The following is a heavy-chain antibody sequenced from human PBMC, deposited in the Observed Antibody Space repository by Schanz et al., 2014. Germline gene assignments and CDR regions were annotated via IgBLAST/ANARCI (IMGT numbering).Heavy chain of an antibody. CDR1: GFTFSSYA. J-gene: IGHJ4*02. CDR2: VSRSTPDI. Sequence: EVQLLESGGGLVQPGGSLRLSCAASGFTFSSYAMSWVRQAPGKGLEWVSYVSRSTPDIYYADSVKGRFTISRDNAKSSLYLQMNSLRVEDTAVYFCVSQTGSPNYWGQGTLVTVSS. D-gene: IGHD6-13*01. V-gene: IGHV3-48*04. CDR3: VSQTGSPNY.